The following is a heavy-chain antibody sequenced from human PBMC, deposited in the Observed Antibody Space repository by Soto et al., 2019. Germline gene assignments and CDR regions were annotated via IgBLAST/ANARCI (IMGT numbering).Heavy chain of an antibody. Sequence: QLQLQESGPGLVKPSETLSLTCTVSGGSISSSSYYWGWIRQPPGKGLEWIGSIYYSGSTYYNPSLKRRGTISVDTSKSQFSLKLSSVTAADTAVYYCARQVNPWAQGAFDIWGQGTMVTVSS. D-gene: IGHD3-10*01. J-gene: IGHJ3*02. CDR3: ARQVNPWAQGAFDI. CDR1: GGSISSSSYY. V-gene: IGHV4-39*01. CDR2: IYYSGST.